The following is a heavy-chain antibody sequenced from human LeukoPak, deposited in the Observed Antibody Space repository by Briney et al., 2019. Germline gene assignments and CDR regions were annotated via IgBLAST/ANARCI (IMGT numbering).Heavy chain of an antibody. CDR3: AKAPSGGLTGFDY. J-gene: IGHJ4*02. Sequence: GGSLRLSCAASRFTFSTYTMKWVRQARGKGLEWGSYSSSSSSYIYYAESVKGPFTIYRDNAKNSLYLQMNSLTADDTAVYYCAKAPSGGLTGFDYWGQGTLVTVS. V-gene: IGHV3-21*04. D-gene: IGHD3-16*01. CDR1: RFTFSTYT. CDR2: SSSSSSYI.